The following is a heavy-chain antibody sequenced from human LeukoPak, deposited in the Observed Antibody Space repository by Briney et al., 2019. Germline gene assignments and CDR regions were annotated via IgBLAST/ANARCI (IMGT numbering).Heavy chain of an antibody. V-gene: IGHV3-30-3*01. CDR1: GFTFSSYA. CDR3: AVGPGALVMFLDY. D-gene: IGHD3-16*02. CDR2: ISYDGSNK. Sequence: GGSLRLSCAASGFTFSSYAMRWVRQAPGKGLEWVAVISYDGSNKYYADSVKGRFTISRDNSKNTLYLQMNSLRAEDTAVYYCAVGPGALVMFLDYWGQGTLVTVSS. J-gene: IGHJ4*02.